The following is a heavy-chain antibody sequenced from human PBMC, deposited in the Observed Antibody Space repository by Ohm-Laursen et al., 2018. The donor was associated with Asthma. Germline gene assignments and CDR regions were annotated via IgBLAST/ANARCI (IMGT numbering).Heavy chain of an antibody. CDR3: ARAYCGGDCYSGYYYGMDV. CDR2: IYSGGST. D-gene: IGHD2-21*02. V-gene: IGHV3-53*01. Sequence: SLRLSCAASGFTVSSNYMSWVRQAPGKGLEWVSVIYSGGSTYYADSVKGRFTISRDNSKNTLYLQMNSLRAEDTAVYYCARAYCGGDCYSGYYYGMDVWGQGTTVTVSS. CDR1: GFTVSSNY. J-gene: IGHJ6*02.